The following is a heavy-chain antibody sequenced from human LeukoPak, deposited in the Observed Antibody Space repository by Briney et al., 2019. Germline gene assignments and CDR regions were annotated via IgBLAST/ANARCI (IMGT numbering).Heavy chain of an antibody. J-gene: IGHJ4*02. D-gene: IGHD3-22*01. Sequence: ASETLSLTCAVYGGSFSGYYWSWIRQPPGKGLEWIGEINHSGSTNYNPSLKSRVTISVDTSKNQLSLKLSSVTAADTAVYYCARGGYYYDTNGYSPLDYRGQGTLVTVSS. V-gene: IGHV4-34*01. CDR3: ARGGYYYDTNGYSPLDY. CDR1: GGSFSGYY. CDR2: INHSGST.